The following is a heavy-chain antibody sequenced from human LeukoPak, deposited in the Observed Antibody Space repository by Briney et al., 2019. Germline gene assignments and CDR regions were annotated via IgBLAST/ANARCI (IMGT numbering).Heavy chain of an antibody. Sequence: ASVKASCKASGYTFTGYYMHWVRQAPGQGLEWMGWINPNSGGTNYAQKFQGRVTMTRDTSISTAYMELSRLRSDDTAVYYCAREAYDILTGLNWFDPWGQGTLVTVSS. J-gene: IGHJ5*02. D-gene: IGHD3-9*01. CDR1: GYTFTGYY. CDR2: INPNSGGT. CDR3: AREAYDILTGLNWFDP. V-gene: IGHV1-2*02.